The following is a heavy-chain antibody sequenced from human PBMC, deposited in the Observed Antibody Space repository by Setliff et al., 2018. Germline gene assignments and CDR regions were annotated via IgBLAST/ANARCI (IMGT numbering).Heavy chain of an antibody. CDR3: SRLVRYCTTTTCQTLSGGEH. CDR2: INNYSFKT. J-gene: IGHJ4*02. D-gene: IGHD2-8*01. Sequence: ASVKVSCKASGYIFNSYGISWVRQAPGQGLEWMGWINNYSFKTNYPQKFLGRVTMTTDASTATAYLELRSLRSDDTAIYFCSRLVRYCTTTTCQTLSGGEHWGQGTLVTVSS. V-gene: IGHV1-18*01. CDR1: GYIFNSYG.